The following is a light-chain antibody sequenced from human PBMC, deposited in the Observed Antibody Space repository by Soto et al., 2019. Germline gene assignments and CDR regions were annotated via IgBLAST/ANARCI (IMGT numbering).Light chain of an antibody. Sequence: EIVRTQSPATLSVSPGERATLSCRASQSVSSNLAWYQQKPGQAPRLLIYRASTRPTGVPARFSGSGSGTEFTLTISSLQSEDFAVYYCQQYNNWPMYTFGQGTKLEIK. CDR3: QQYNNWPMYT. CDR1: QSVSSN. J-gene: IGKJ2*01. V-gene: IGKV3-15*01. CDR2: RAS.